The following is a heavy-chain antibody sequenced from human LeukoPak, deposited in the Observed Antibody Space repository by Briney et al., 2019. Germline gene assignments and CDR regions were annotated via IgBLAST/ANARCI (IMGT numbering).Heavy chain of an antibody. CDR3: ARDSHNWNYSAFDP. CDR1: GYIFTGYY. CDR2: INPNSGGT. V-gene: IGHV1-2*02. D-gene: IGHD1-7*01. Sequence: ASVKVSCKASGYIFTGYYMHWVRQAPGQGLEWMGWINPNSGGTNYAQKFQGRVTMTRDTSITTAYMELSGLRSDDTAVYYCARDSHNWNYSAFDPWGQGTLVTVSS. J-gene: IGHJ5*02.